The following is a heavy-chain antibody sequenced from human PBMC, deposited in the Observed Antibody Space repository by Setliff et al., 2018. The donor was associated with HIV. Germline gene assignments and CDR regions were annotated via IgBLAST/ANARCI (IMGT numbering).Heavy chain of an antibody. CDR2: ISGSGTTV. CDR3: ARDYSPPWVTGDDAFDV. V-gene: IGHV3-11*04. J-gene: IGHJ3*01. D-gene: IGHD2-21*02. Sequence: GGSLRLSCAASGFSFSDSYMTWIRQAPGKGLEYLSYISGSGTTVIYGDSVKGRFTISRDNAKNSVYLQMSSLGVEDTAIYYCARDYSPPWVTGDDAFDVWGQGTVVTVSS. CDR1: GFSFSDSY.